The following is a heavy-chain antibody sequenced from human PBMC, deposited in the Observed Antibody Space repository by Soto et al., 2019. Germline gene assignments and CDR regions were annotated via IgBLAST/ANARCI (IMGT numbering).Heavy chain of an antibody. CDR2: INPNSGGT. V-gene: IGHV1-2*02. D-gene: IGHD2-15*01. CDR3: AREAGGDCSGGSCYLNWFDP. Sequence: ASVKVSCKASGYTFTGYYMHWVRQAPGQGLEWMGWINPNSGGTNYAQKFQGRVTMTRDTSISTAYMELSRLRSDDTAVYYCAREAGGDCSGGSCYLNWFDPWGQGTLVTVYS. J-gene: IGHJ5*02. CDR1: GYTFTGYY.